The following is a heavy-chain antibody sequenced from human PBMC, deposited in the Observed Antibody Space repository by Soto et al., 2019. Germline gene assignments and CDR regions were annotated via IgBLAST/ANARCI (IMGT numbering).Heavy chain of an antibody. Sequence: QVQLVQSGAEVKKPGASVKVYCKASGYTFTSYGISWVRQAPGQGLEWMGWISAYNGNTKYVQKFQGRVTMTTDTSTSTAYMELRSLRSDDTAVYYCALDAAARLNDYLGQGTLVTVSS. D-gene: IGHD6-13*01. J-gene: IGHJ4*02. CDR3: ALDAAARLNDY. V-gene: IGHV1-18*01. CDR2: ISAYNGNT. CDR1: GYTFTSYG.